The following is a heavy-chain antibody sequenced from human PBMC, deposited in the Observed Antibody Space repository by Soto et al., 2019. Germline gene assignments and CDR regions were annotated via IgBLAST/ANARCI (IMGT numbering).Heavy chain of an antibody. CDR3: AKVRHSNYYDSSGYYDAFDI. V-gene: IGHV3-23*01. Sequence: PGGSLRLSCAASGFTFSSYAMSWVRQAPGKGLGWVSAISGSGGSTYYADSVKGRFTVSRDNSKSTLYLQMNSLRAEDTAVYYCAKVRHSNYYDSSGYYDAFDIWGQGTMVTVSS. D-gene: IGHD3-22*01. CDR2: ISGSGGST. CDR1: GFTFSSYA. J-gene: IGHJ3*02.